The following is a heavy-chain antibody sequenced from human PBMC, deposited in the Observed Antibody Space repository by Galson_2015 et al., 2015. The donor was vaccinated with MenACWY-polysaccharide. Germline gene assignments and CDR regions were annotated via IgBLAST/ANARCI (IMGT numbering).Heavy chain of an antibody. D-gene: IGHD3-22*01. J-gene: IGHJ5*02. CDR3: ARHGPFANYYDTIWFDP. V-gene: IGHV5-51*01. CDR1: GYIFTDYW. CDR2: IYPGDSDT. Sequence: QSGAEVKKPGESLKISCKGSGYIFTDYWIGWVRQMPGKGLEWMGIIYPGDSDTRYSPSFRGQVTISADKSISTAYLQWSSLKASDTAMYYCARHGPFANYYDTIWFDPWGQGTLVTVSS.